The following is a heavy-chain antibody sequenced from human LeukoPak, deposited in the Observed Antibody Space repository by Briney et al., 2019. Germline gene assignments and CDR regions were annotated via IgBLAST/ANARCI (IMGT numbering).Heavy chain of an antibody. Sequence: GGSLRLSCAASGFTFSSNYMSWVRQAPGKGLEWVSVIYSGGSTYYADSAKGRFTISRDNSKNTLYLQMNGLRAEDTAVYYCATHRPSYYYGMDVWGQGTTVTVSS. J-gene: IGHJ6*02. CDR2: IYSGGST. V-gene: IGHV3-53*01. CDR1: GFTFSSNY. CDR3: ATHRPSYYYGMDV. D-gene: IGHD6-6*01.